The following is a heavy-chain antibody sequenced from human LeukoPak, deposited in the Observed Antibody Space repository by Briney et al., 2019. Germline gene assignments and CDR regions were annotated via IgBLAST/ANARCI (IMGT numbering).Heavy chain of an antibody. V-gene: IGHV4-4*07. CDR3: AREGATAAGSFDI. D-gene: IGHD6-13*01. CDR2: IYYSGST. J-gene: IGHJ3*02. Sequence: SETLSLTCTVSGGSISSYYWSWIRQPAGKGLEWIGRIYYSGSTDYNPSLKTRVTMSIDTSKKQFSLNLKSVTAADTAVYYCAREGATAAGSFDIWGQGTVVAVSS. CDR1: GGSISSYY.